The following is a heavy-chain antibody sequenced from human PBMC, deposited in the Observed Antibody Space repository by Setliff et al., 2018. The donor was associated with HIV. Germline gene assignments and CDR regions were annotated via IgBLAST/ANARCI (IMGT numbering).Heavy chain of an antibody. CDR3: ARAFLLVPAARDYYYYMDV. J-gene: IGHJ6*03. V-gene: IGHV4-34*01. Sequence: PSETLSLTCAVYGGSFSGYYWSWIRQPPGKGLEWIGEINHSGSTNYNMSLWSRVTISLDASRNQFSLELISVTAADTAVYYCARAFLLVPAARDYYYYMDVWGKGTTVTVSS. CDR1: GGSFSGYY. CDR2: INHSGST. D-gene: IGHD2-2*01.